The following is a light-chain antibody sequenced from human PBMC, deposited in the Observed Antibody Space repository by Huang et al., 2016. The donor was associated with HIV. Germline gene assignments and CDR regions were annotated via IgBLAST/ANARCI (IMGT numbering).Light chain of an antibody. Sequence: TRALSPGKGASRSCRAHQSVATNLAWYLHRPGKSPRVLIMGATCRASGPPGRFSGSGSGTQFTLTVSGLQSEDFAVYYCQQYHNWPYTFGQGTKLEV. CDR2: GAT. CDR1: QSVATN. V-gene: IGKV3-15*01. CDR3: QQYHNWPYT. J-gene: IGKJ2*01.